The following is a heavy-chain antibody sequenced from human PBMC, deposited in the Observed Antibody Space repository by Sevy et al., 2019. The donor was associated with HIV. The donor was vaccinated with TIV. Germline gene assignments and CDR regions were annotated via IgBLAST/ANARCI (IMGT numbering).Heavy chain of an antibody. CDR1: GFTFSGSA. CDR2: IRSKGNSYAT. Sequence: GGSLRLSCAASGFTFSGSAMQWVRQASGKGLEWVGRIRSKGNSYATAYAASVKGRFTISRDDSKNTVYLQMNSLKTEETAVYYCTRGGARDSSSWYDYFDYWGRGILVTVSS. CDR3: TRGGARDSSSWYDYFDY. V-gene: IGHV3-73*01. J-gene: IGHJ4*02. D-gene: IGHD6-13*01.